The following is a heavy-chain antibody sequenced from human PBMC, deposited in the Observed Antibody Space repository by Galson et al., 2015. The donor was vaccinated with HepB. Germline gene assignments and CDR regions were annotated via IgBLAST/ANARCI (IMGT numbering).Heavy chain of an antibody. D-gene: IGHD3-10*01. J-gene: IGHJ6*03. CDR3: ARDRGIGVYYYYYYMDV. Sequence: SVKVSCKASGYTFTSYYMHWVRQAPGQGLEWMGIINPSGGSTSYAQKFQGRVTMTRDTSTSTVYMELSSLRSEDTAVYYCARDRGIGVYYYYYYMDVWGKGTTVTVSS. CDR1: GYTFTSYY. V-gene: IGHV1-46*01. CDR2: INPSGGST.